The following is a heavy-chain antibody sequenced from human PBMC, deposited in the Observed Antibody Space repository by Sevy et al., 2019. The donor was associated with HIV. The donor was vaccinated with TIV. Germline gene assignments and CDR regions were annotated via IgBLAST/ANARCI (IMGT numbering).Heavy chain of an antibody. CDR2: ISSSSSYI. V-gene: IGHV3-21*01. CDR3: ASRLVYYYYGMDV. J-gene: IGHJ6*02. Sequence: GGSLRLSCAASGFTFSSYSMNWVRQAPGKGLEWVSSISSSSSYIYYADSVKGRFTISRDNAKNSLYLQMNSLRAEDTAVYYCASRLVYYYYGMDVWGQGTTVTVSS. D-gene: IGHD6-6*01. CDR1: GFTFSSYS.